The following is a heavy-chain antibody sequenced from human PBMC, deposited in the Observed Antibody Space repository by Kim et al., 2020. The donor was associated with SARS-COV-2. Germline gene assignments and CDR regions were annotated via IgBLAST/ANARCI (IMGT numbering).Heavy chain of an antibody. D-gene: IGHD6-19*01. CDR3: ARARDSSGWAKSYYVDY. V-gene: IGHV4-59*01. J-gene: IGHJ4*02. Sequence: LKSRVTISVDTSKNQFSLKLSSVTAADTAVYYCARARDSSGWAKSYYVDYWGQGTLVTVSS.